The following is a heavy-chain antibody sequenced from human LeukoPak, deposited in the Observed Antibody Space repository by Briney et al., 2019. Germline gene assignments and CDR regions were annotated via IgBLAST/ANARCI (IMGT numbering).Heavy chain of an antibody. Sequence: ASVKVSCKASGYTFTDYYMHWVRQAPGQGLQWMGWINPKSGDTWYAQRFQGRVTLTRDTSISTAYMELSRLTSADTAVYYCARGFFGRGKKEFDFWGRGAPVTVSS. D-gene: IGHD3-3*01. J-gene: IGHJ4*02. CDR1: GYTFTDYY. CDR3: ARGFFGRGKKEFDF. CDR2: INPKSGDT. V-gene: IGHV1-2*02.